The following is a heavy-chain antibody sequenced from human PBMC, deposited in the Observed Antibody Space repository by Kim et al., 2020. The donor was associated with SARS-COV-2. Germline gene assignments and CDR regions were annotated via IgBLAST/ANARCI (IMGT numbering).Heavy chain of an antibody. D-gene: IGHD2-2*01. CDR1: GYTFTGYY. Sequence: ASVKVSCKASGYTFTGYYMHWVRQAPGQGLEWMGWINPNSGGTNYAQKFQGRVTMTRDTSISTAYMELSRLRSDDTAVYYCARERGYCSSTSCYEYYYYGMDVWGQGTTVTVSS. V-gene: IGHV1-2*02. J-gene: IGHJ6*02. CDR2: INPNSGGT. CDR3: ARERGYCSSTSCYEYYYYGMDV.